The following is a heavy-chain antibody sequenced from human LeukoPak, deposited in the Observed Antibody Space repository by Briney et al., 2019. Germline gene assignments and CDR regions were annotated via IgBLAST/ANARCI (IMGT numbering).Heavy chain of an antibody. CDR1: GFTFSSYW. CDR2: INSDGSST. V-gene: IGHV3-74*01. D-gene: IGHD3-3*01. J-gene: IGHJ4*02. CDR3: ARDLLHYDFWSGYDY. Sequence: QPGGSLRPSCAASGFTFSSYWMHWVRQAPGKGLVWVSRINSDGSSTSYADSVKGRFTISRDNAKNTLYLQMNSLRAEDTAVYYCARDLLHYDFWSGYDYWGQGTLVTVSS.